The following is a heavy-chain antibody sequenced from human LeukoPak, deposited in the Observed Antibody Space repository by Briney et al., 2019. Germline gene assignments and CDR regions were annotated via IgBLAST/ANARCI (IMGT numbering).Heavy chain of an antibody. CDR1: GFSFSSYA. Sequence: PGGSLRLSCAASGFSFSSYAMSWVRQAPGKGLEWVSAISGSGGSTYYADSVKGRFTISRDNSKNTLYLQMNSLRAEDTAVYYCAKATCSGATCARFDYWGQGTLVTVSS. J-gene: IGHJ4*02. V-gene: IGHV3-23*01. CDR3: AKATCSGATCARFDY. CDR2: ISGSGGST. D-gene: IGHD2-15*01.